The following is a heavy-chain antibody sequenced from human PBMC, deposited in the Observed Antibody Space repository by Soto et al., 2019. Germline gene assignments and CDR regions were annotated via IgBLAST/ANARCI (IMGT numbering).Heavy chain of an antibody. D-gene: IGHD2-21*02. CDR1: GYSFTTYW. V-gene: IGHV5-51*01. Sequence: GESLKISCQGSGYSFTTYWIVWVRQMPGKGLECMGVIYPDDSDTIYSPSFQGQVTISADKSISTAYLQWSSLKASDTAMYYCATPGPLFGGNSLAPYDYWGQGTLVTVSS. CDR3: ATPGPLFGGNSLAPYDY. CDR2: IYPDDSDT. J-gene: IGHJ4*02.